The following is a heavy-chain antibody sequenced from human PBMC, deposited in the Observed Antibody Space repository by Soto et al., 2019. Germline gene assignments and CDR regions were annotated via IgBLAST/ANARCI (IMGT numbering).Heavy chain of an antibody. J-gene: IGHJ1*01. V-gene: IGHV1-69*02. Sequence: APVKVSCKACGGGLGSNTISWVRQAPGQGLEWMGRIIPILGIANYAQKFQGRVTITADKSTSTAYMELSSLRSEDTAVYYCAEEIEVVAATPAEYFQHWGQGTLVTVSS. D-gene: IGHD2-15*01. CDR3: AEEIEVVAATPAEYFQH. CDR2: IIPILGIA. CDR1: GGGLGSNT.